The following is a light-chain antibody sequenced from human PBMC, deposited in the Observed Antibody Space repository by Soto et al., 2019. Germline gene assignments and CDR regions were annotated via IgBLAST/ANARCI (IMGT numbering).Light chain of an antibody. Sequence: EIAMTQSPATLSVSPGERGTLSCRASQSVSSNLAWYQQKPGQAPRLLIYAASARATGIPARFSGSGSGTDFNLTISRLQSEDFAVYYCQQYNNWPYTFGQGTKVDIK. CDR1: QSVSSN. CDR2: AAS. J-gene: IGKJ2*01. V-gene: IGKV3-15*01. CDR3: QQYNNWPYT.